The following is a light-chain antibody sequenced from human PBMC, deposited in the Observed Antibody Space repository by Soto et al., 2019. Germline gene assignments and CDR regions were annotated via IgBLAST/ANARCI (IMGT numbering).Light chain of an antibody. V-gene: IGLV2-14*01. J-gene: IGLJ1*01. Sequence: QSVLTQPASVSGSPGQPITISCTGSSSDVGTYNYVSWYQQHPGKAPKLIIYDVSNRPSGVSNRFSGSKSGNTASLTISGLQAEDEADYYCNSYTTSTTFVFGTGTKLTVL. CDR3: NSYTTSTTFV. CDR2: DVS. CDR1: SSDVGTYNY.